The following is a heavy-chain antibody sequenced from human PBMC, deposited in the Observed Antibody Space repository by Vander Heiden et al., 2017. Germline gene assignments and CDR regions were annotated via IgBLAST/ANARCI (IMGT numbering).Heavy chain of an antibody. Sequence: EVQLLESGGGLVQPGGSLRLSCAASGFTFNRYPLSWVRQAPGKGLEWVSAISGSGGRTYDADAVKGRFTISRYNSKRTMYLQINSIRAEDTAVYYCGRIYSDGYGWYDSRRHGRMVTVYS. CDR1: GFTFNRYP. J-gene: IGHJ5*01. V-gene: IGHV3-23*01. CDR3: GRIYSDGYGWYDS. CDR2: ISGSGGRT. D-gene: IGHD5-18*01.